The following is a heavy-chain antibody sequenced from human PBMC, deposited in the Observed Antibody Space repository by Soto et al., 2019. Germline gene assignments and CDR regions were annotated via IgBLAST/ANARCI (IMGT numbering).Heavy chain of an antibody. CDR2: ISSSSSYT. D-gene: IGHD3-10*01. J-gene: IGHJ6*02. CDR3: AREAPGEPPHYYYYGMDV. CDR1: GFTFSDYY. V-gene: IGHV3-11*05. Sequence: GGSLRLSCAASGFTFSDYYMSWIRQAPGKGLEWVSYISSSSSYTNYADSVKGRFTISRDNAKNSLYLQMNSLRAEDTAVYYCAREAPGEPPHYYYYGMDVWGQGTTVTVSS.